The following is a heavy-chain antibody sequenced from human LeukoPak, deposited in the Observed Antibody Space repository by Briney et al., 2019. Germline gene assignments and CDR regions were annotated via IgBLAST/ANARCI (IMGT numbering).Heavy chain of an antibody. J-gene: IGHJ6*03. CDR1: GGSISSYY. Sequence: SETLSLTCTVSGGSISSYYWSWIRNPQGKGLGWIGFIYYSGSTNYNPSLKSRVTISVDTSKNQFSLKLSSVTAADTAVYYCAREFYDFWSVSYMDVWGKGTTVTVSS. V-gene: IGHV4-59*01. CDR2: IYYSGST. D-gene: IGHD3-3*01. CDR3: AREFYDFWSVSYMDV.